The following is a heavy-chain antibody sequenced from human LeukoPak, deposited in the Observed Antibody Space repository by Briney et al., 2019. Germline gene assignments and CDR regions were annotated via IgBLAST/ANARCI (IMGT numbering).Heavy chain of an antibody. J-gene: IGHJ3*02. Sequence: GGSLRLSCSASGFTFSSYAMHWVRQAPGKGLEYVSAISSNGGSTYYADSVKGRLTISRDNSKNTLYLQMSSLRAEDTAVYYCVVTMVRGVAFDIWGQGTMVTVSS. CDR1: GFTFSSYA. D-gene: IGHD3-10*01. CDR2: ISSNGGST. CDR3: VVTMVRGVAFDI. V-gene: IGHV3-64D*06.